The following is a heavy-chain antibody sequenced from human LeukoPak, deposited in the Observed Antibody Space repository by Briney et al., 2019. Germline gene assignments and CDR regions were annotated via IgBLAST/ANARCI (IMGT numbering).Heavy chain of an antibody. CDR2: ISYDGSNK. V-gene: IGHV3-30*18. J-gene: IGHJ4*02. CDR1: GFTFSSYG. D-gene: IGHD3-16*01. CDR3: AKDGNDYVWGSFYYFDY. Sequence: GGSLRLSCAASGFTFSSYGMHWVRQAPGKGLEWAAVISYDGSNKYYADSVKGRFTISRDNSKNMLYLQMNSLRAEDTAVYYCAKDGNDYVWGSFYYFDYWGQGTLVTVSS.